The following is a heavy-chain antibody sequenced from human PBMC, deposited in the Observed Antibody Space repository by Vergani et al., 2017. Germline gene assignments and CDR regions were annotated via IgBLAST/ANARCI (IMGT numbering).Heavy chain of an antibody. V-gene: IGHV1-46*03. CDR1: VYTFTSYY. CDR2: INPSGGST. D-gene: IGHD6-19*01. Sequence: QVQLVQSGAEVKKPGASVKVSCKASVYTFTSYYMHWVRQAPGQGLEWMGIINPSGGSTSYAQKFQGRVTMTRDTSTSTVYMELSSLRSEDTAVYYCARPGQWLVQGGYFDYWGQGTLVTVSS. CDR3: ARPGQWLVQGGYFDY. J-gene: IGHJ4*02.